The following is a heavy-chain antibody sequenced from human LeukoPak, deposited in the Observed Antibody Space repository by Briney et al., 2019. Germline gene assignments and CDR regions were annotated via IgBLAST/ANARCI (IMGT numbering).Heavy chain of an antibody. CDR2: ISSSSYI. J-gene: IGHJ4*02. V-gene: IGHV3-21*01. D-gene: IGHD1-26*01. CDR1: GFTFSSCS. CDR3: ARDRVIVGATPPDY. Sequence: GGSLRLSSAASGFTFSSCSMNWVLQAPGKGLEWVSSISSSSYIFYVDSVKGRFTISRDNAKNSLYLQMNSLRAEDTAVYYCARDRVIVGATPPDYWGQGTLVTVSS.